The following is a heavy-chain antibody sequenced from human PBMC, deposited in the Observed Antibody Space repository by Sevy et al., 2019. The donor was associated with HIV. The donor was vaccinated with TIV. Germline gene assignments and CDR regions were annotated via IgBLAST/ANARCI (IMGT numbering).Heavy chain of an antibody. CDR1: EFTFHYEF. CDR2: LSSWRTYL. CDR3: ARDRDDYASGRRHPYYYYHGMDV. Sequence: GSLRLSCVGSEFTFHYEFLTWVRQASGKGPEGVPSLSSWRTYLYYADSVKGRFTISRDNAKNSMFLQMNSLRPEDTAVYYCARDRDDYASGRRHPYYYYHGMDVWGQGTTVTVSS. D-gene: IGHD3-10*01. V-gene: IGHV3-21*01. J-gene: IGHJ6*02.